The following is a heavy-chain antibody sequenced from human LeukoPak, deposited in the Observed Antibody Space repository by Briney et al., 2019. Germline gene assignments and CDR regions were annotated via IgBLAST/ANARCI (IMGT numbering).Heavy chain of an antibody. CDR3: AKDRYYDSSGYCEFDY. CDR2: ISSSGGST. Sequence: GGSLRLSCAASGFTFSSYAMSWVRQAPGKGLEWVSAISSSGGSTYYADSVKGRFTISRDNSKNTLYLQMNSLRAEDTAVYYCAKDRYYDSSGYCEFDYWGQGTLVTVSS. J-gene: IGHJ4*02. V-gene: IGHV3-23*01. CDR1: GFTFSSYA. D-gene: IGHD3-22*01.